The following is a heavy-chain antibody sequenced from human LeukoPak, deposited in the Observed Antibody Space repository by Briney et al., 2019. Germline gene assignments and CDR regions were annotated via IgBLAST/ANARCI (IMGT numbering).Heavy chain of an antibody. J-gene: IGHJ4*02. CDR1: GYTFTSYY. D-gene: IGHD4-23*01. CDR2: INPSGGST. CDR3: ARDLAFYGGNSGFDY. V-gene: IGHV1-46*01. Sequence: ASVEVSCKASGYTFTSYYMHWVRQAPGQGLEWMGIINPSGGSTSYAQKFQGRVTMTRDTSTSTVYMELSSLRSEDTAVYYCARDLAFYGGNSGFDYWGQGTLVTVSS.